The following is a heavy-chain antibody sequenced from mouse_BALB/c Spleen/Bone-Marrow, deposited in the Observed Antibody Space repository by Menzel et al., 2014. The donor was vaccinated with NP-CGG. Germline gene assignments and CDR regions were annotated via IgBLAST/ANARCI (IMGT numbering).Heavy chain of an antibody. CDR3: ARVTSSAVGAMDY. J-gene: IGHJ4*01. CDR2: IWAGGST. Sequence: VMLVESGPGLVAPSQRLSIPCTVSGFSLTNYGVHWVRQPPGKGLEWLGVIWAGGSTNYNSALMSRLSISKDNSKSQVFLKMNSLQTDDTAMYYCARVTSSAVGAMDYWGQGTSVTVSS. CDR1: GFSLTNYG. V-gene: IGHV2-9*02. D-gene: IGHD3-2*02.